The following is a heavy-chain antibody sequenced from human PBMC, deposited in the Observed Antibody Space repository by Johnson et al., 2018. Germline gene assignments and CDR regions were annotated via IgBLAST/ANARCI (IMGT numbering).Heavy chain of an antibody. CDR3: TRDLREWDKGYYYGMDV. CDR1: GFTFGDYA. D-gene: IGHD4-17*01. CDR2: IRSKAYGGTT. Sequence: EVQLVESGGGLVKPGRSLRLSCTASGFTFGDYAMSWFRQAPGKGLEWVGFIRSKAYGGTTEYAASVKGRFTISRDDSKSIPYLQMNSLKTEDTTVYFCTRDLREWDKGYYYGMDVWGQGTTVTVSS. V-gene: IGHV3-49*05. J-gene: IGHJ6*02.